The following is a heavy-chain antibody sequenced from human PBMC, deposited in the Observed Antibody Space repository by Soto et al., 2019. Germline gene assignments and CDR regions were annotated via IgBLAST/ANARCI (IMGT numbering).Heavy chain of an antibody. CDR3: AKDGKDTAMED. D-gene: IGHD5-18*01. J-gene: IGHJ1*01. V-gene: IGHV3-21*01. CDR2: ISSSSSYI. Sequence: GGSLIVSCASSGFTFISYSMNWVRQAPGKGLEWVSSISSSSSYIYYADSVKGRFTISRDNSKNTLYLQMNSLRAEDTAVYYGAKDGKDTAMEDRGQRNLVRVSS. CDR1: GFTFISYS.